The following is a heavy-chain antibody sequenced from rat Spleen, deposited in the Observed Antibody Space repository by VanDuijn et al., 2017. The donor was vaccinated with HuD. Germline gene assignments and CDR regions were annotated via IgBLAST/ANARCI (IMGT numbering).Heavy chain of an antibody. CDR2: ISYDGGRN. Sequence: EVQLVESGGGLVQPGRSLKLSCAASGFTFSDYNMAWVRQAPKKGLEWVATISYDGGRNFYRDSVKGRFTISRDNAKSSLYLQMDSLRSGDTATYYCTTRPYYSSLNWFPYWGQGTLVTVSS. J-gene: IGHJ3*01. D-gene: IGHD1-2*01. CDR1: GFTFSDYN. V-gene: IGHV5-7*01. CDR3: TTRPYYSSLNWFPY.